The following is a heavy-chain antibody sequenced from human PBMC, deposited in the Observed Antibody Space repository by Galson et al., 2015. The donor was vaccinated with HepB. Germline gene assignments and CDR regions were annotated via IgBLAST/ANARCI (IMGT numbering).Heavy chain of an antibody. J-gene: IGHJ4*02. CDR2: IIPILGIA. CDR3: ARGKSNIAAAGLGSVYFDY. CDR1: GGTFSSYT. D-gene: IGHD6-13*01. Sequence: SVKVSCKASGGTFSSYTISWVRQAPGQGLEWMGRIIPILGIANYAQKFQGRVTITADKSTSTAYMELSSLRSEDTAVYYCARGKSNIAAAGLGSVYFDYWGQGTLVTVSS. V-gene: IGHV1-69*02.